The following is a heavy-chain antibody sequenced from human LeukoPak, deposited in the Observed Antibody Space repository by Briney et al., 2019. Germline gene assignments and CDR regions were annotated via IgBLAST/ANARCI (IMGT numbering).Heavy chain of an antibody. V-gene: IGHV4-59*01. D-gene: IGHD3-22*01. J-gene: IGHJ4*02. CDR3: ARDYYDSSGYSCFDY. Sequence: SETLSLTCTVSGGSISSYYWSWIRQPPGKGLEWIGYIYYSGSTNYNPSLKSRVTISVDTSKNQFSLKLSSVTAADTAVYYCARDYYDSSGYSCFDYWGQGTLVTVSS. CDR1: GGSISSYY. CDR2: IYYSGST.